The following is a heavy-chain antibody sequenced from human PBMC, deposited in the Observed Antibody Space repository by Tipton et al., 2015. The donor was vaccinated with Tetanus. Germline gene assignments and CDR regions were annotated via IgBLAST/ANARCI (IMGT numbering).Heavy chain of an antibody. CDR3: ARRSYCSSSRCFDAFDL. V-gene: IGHV4-59*07. J-gene: IGHJ3*01. Sequence: TLSLTCAVSSGSIRTTYWSWVRQSPGKGLEWIGFIEYNGITNYHPSLRSRVRISVDSSTSQFSLRLASVTAADTAVYYCARRSYCSSSRCFDAFDLWGQGTMVTVSS. CDR2: IEYNGIT. CDR1: SGSIRTTY. D-gene: IGHD2-2*01.